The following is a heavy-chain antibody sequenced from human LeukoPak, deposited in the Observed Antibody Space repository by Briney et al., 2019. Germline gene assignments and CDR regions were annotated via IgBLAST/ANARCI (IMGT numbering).Heavy chain of an antibody. D-gene: IGHD4-17*01. CDR3: ARDRSTVLDY. CDR2: IIPIFGTA. CDR1: GGTFSSYA. V-gene: IGHV1-69*05. Sequence: ASVKVSCKASGGTFSSYAIIWVRQAPGQGLEWIGGIIPIFGTANYAQKFQGRVTITTDESTSTAYMELSSLRSEDTAVYYCARDRSTVLDYWGQGTLVTVSS. J-gene: IGHJ4*02.